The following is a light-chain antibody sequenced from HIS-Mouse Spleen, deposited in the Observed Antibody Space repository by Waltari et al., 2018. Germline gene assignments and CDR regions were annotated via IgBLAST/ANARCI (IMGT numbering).Light chain of an antibody. V-gene: IGKV3-11*01. CDR1: QSVSSY. Sequence: EIVLTQSPATLSLSPGERATLSCRASQSVSSYLAWYQQKPGQAPRLLIYDASNSATGIPARFSRSGSGTDFTLTISSLEPEDFAVYYCQQRSNWPLTFGGGTKVEIK. CDR3: QQRSNWPLT. CDR2: DAS. J-gene: IGKJ4*01.